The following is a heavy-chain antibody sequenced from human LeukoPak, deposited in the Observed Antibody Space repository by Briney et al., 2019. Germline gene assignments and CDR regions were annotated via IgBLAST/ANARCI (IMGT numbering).Heavy chain of an antibody. Sequence: PSETLSLTCTVSGGSISTYYWSWIRQPPGKGLEWIGYIYYSGSTNYNPSLKSRVTISIDTSKNQFSLNLSSVTAADTAVYYCARLGNYYDSRPFDYWGQGTLVTVSS. CDR1: GGSISTYY. CDR2: IYYSGST. J-gene: IGHJ4*02. CDR3: ARLGNYYDSRPFDY. V-gene: IGHV4-59*08. D-gene: IGHD3-22*01.